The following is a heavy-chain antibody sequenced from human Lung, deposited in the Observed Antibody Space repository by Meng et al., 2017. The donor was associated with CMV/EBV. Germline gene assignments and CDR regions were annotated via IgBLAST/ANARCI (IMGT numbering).Heavy chain of an antibody. V-gene: IGHV4-59*01. CDR1: GGSISSYF. Sequence: SETLSLXXTVSGGSISSYFWSWIRQPPGKGLEWIGYIYYSGSTNYNPSLKSRVTISVDTSKNQFSLKLSSVTAADTAVYYCARDLTREVAWGFDPWGQGTXVNGYS. J-gene: IGHJ5*02. D-gene: IGHD7-27*01. CDR3: ARDLTREVAWGFDP. CDR2: IYYSGST.